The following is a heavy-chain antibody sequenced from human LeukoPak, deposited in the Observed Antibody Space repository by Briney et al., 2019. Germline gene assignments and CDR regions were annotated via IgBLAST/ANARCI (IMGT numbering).Heavy chain of an antibody. J-gene: IGHJ2*01. CDR1: GGTFSSYA. CDR3: ARGSIAVAGTLGWYFDL. Sequence: ASVKVSCKASGGTFSSYAISWVRQAPGQGLEWMGWINPNSGGTNYAQKFQGRVTMTRDTSISTAYMELSRLRSDDTAVYYCARGSIAVAGTLGWYFDLWGRGTLVTVSS. V-gene: IGHV1-2*02. D-gene: IGHD6-19*01. CDR2: INPNSGGT.